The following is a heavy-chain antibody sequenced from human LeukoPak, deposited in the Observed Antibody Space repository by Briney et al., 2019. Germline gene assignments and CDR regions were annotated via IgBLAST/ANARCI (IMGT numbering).Heavy chain of an antibody. CDR3: AREARDCSGGSCFDY. J-gene: IGHJ4*02. CDR1: GVSISSYY. V-gene: IGHV4-59*01. D-gene: IGHD2-15*01. CDR2: IYYSGST. Sequence: SETLSLTCTASGVSISSYYWSWIRQPPGKGLEWIGYIYYSGSTNYNPSLKSRVTISVDTSKNQFSLKLSSVTAADTAVYYCAREARDCSGGSCFDYWGQGTLVTVSS.